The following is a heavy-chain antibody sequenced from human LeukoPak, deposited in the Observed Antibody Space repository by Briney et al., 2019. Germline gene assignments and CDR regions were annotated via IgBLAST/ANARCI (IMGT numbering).Heavy chain of an antibody. J-gene: IGHJ4*02. CDR1: GFTFSSSA. D-gene: IGHD2-15*01. CDR2: ISNNGGYT. Sequence: GGSLRLSCAASGFTFSSSAMSWVRQAPGKGLEWVSTISNNGGYTYYADSVQGRFTISRDNSKSTLCLQMNSLRAEDTAVYYCAKQIGYCSDGSCYFPYWGQGTLVTVSS. CDR3: AKQIGYCSDGSCYFPY. V-gene: IGHV3-23*01.